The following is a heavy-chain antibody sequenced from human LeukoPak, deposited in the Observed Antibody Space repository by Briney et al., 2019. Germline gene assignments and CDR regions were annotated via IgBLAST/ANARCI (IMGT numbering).Heavy chain of an antibody. CDR2: ISAHNGNT. CDR3: ASDQRPYYYDSSGYPFDY. V-gene: IGHV1-18*01. CDR1: GYTFTSYG. D-gene: IGHD3-22*01. J-gene: IGHJ4*02. Sequence: ASEKISCKASGYTFTSYGISWVRQAPGQGLEWMGWISAHNGNTNYAQKLQGRVTMTTDTSTSTAYMELRSLRSDDTAVYYCASDQRPYYYDSSGYPFDYWGQGTLVTVSS.